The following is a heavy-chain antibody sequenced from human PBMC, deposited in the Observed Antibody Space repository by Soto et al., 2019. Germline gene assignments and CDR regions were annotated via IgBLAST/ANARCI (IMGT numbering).Heavy chain of an antibody. J-gene: IGHJ4*02. D-gene: IGHD6-19*01. Sequence: EVQLLESGGGLVQPGGSLRLSCAASGFTSSSYAMSWVRQAPGKGLEWVSVISGSGGSTLYADSVKGRFTIFRDKSKNTLYLQMNSLRAEDTAVYYCAKDQYGQWLVLGYWGQGTLVTVSS. CDR3: AKDQYGQWLVLGY. CDR1: GFTSSSYA. V-gene: IGHV3-23*01. CDR2: ISGSGGST.